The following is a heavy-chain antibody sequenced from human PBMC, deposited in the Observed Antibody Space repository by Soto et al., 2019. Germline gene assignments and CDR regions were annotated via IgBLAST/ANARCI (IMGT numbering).Heavy chain of an antibody. CDR2: LTGSGTET. J-gene: IGHJ4*02. V-gene: IGHV3-23*01. D-gene: IGHD4-17*01. CDR1: GFTFSTYA. CDR3: AKDYGAGSPIFDY. Sequence: PGGSLRLSCAASGFTFSTYAMSWVRQAPGKGLEWVSGLTGSGTETYYADSVKGRFTISRDNSKNTLYLQMNSLRAEDTAIYYCAKDYGAGSPIFDYWGQENLVTVS.